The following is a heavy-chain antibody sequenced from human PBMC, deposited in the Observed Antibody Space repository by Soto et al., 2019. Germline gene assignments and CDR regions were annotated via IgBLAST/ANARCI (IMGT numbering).Heavy chain of an antibody. D-gene: IGHD4-17*01. CDR3: AKDRGVEVTTRFFDY. CDR2: ISGSGGST. V-gene: IGHV3-23*01. CDR1: GFTFSSYA. Sequence: GGSLILSCAASGFTFSSYAMSWVRQAPGKGLEWVSAISGSGGSTYYADSVKGRFTISRDNSKNTLYLQMNSLRAEDTAVYYCAKDRGVEVTTRFFDYWGQGTLVTVSS. J-gene: IGHJ4*02.